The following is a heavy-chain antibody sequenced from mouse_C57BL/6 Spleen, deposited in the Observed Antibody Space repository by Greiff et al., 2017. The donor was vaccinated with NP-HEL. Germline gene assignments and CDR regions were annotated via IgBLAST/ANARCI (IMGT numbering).Heavy chain of an antibody. J-gene: IGHJ4*01. D-gene: IGHD2-2*01. CDR3: ASPTMVTTGGSAMDY. CDR2: IDPNSGGT. V-gene: IGHV1-72*01. CDR1: GYTFTSYW. Sequence: VQLQQPGAELVKPGASVKLSCKASGYTFTSYWMHWVKQRPGRGLEWIGRIDPNSGGTKYNEKFKSKATLTVDKPSSTAYMQLSSLTSEDSAVDYGASPTMVTTGGSAMDYWGQGTSVTVPS.